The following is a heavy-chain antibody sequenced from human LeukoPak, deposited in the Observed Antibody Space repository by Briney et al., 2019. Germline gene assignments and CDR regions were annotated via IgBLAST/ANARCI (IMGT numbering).Heavy chain of an antibody. CDR3: ARSISGYVRY. J-gene: IGHJ4*02. Sequence: GGSLRLSCAVSGVNFSSYWMSWVRRAPGKGLEWVANIKQDGSEKYYVDSVKGRFTISRDNAKNSLYLQMSSLRAEDTAVYYCARSISGYVRYWGQGTLVTVSS. CDR1: GVNFSSYW. V-gene: IGHV3-7*01. CDR2: IKQDGSEK. D-gene: IGHD5-12*01.